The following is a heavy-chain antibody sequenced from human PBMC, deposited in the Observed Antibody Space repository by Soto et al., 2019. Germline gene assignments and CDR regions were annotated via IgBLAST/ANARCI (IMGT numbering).Heavy chain of an antibody. CDR1: GFTFRNYW. CDR3: ARDPRFQVDT. V-gene: IGHV3-7*01. CDR2: IKKDGSEN. Sequence: GGSLRLSCVASGFTFRNYWMSWVRQAPGKGLEWVANIKKDGSENYFVDSVKGRFTISRDNAKNSLSLQMNNLRAEDTAVYYCARDPRFQVDTWGQGTLVTVSS. D-gene: IGHD3-10*01. J-gene: IGHJ4*02.